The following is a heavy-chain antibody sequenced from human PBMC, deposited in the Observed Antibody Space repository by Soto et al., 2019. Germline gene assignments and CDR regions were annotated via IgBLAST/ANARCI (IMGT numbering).Heavy chain of an antibody. V-gene: IGHV4-61*01. CDR1: GGSVSSGSYY. CDR2: IYYSGST. Sequence: SETLSLTCTVSGGSVSSGSYYWSWIRQPPGKGLEWIGYIYYSGSTNYNPSLKSRVTISVDTSKNQFSLKLSSVTAADTAVYYCARDMGITMVRGTQYYYYYYGMDVWGQGTTVTVS. J-gene: IGHJ6*02. D-gene: IGHD3-10*01. CDR3: ARDMGITMVRGTQYYYYYYGMDV.